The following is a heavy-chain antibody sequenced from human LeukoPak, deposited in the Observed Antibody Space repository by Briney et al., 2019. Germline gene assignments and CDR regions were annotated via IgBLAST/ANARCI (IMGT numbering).Heavy chain of an antibody. CDR2: IRYDGSNK. D-gene: IGHD2-15*01. CDR1: GFTFSSYG. V-gene: IGHV3-30*02. Sequence: PGGSLRLSCAASGFTFSSYGMHWVRQAPGKGLEWVAFIRYDGSNKYYADSVKGRFTISRDNSKNTLYLQMNSLRAEDTVVYYCAKDLYCSGGSCYPYGMDVWGQGTTVTVSS. CDR3: AKDLYCSGGSCYPYGMDV. J-gene: IGHJ6*02.